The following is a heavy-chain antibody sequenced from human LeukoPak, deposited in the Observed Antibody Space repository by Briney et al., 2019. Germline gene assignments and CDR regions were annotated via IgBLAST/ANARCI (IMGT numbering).Heavy chain of an antibody. V-gene: IGHV4-59*01. Sequence: PSETLSLTCTVSGGSISSYYWSWIRQPPGKGLGGIGYIYYRGSTNYNPSLKSRVTISVDTSKNQFSLKLSSVIAADTAVYYCARTTEGYCSSASCFGFSYSYYMDVWGKGTTVTISS. CDR2: IYYRGST. CDR3: ARTTEGYCSSASCFGFSYSYYMDV. D-gene: IGHD2-2*01. CDR1: GGSISSYY. J-gene: IGHJ6*03.